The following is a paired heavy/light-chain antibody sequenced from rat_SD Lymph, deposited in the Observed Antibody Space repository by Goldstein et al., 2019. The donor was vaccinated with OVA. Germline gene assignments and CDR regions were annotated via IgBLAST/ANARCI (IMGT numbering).Light chain of an antibody. CDR1: QNVGTN. J-gene: IGKJ2-1*01. CDR2: GAS. Sequence: NTVLTQSPTSMLISVGDRVTMNCKASQNVGTNVDWYRQKTGQSPKLLIYGASNRYTGVPNRFTGSGSGTDFTLTISNMQAEDLAVYYCLQYNYNPPTFGTGTKLELK. V-gene: IGKV6S11*01. CDR3: LQYNYNPPT.
Heavy chain of an antibody. V-gene: IGHV5-31*01. CDR3: TRAGVYGGYGAY. D-gene: IGHD1-11*01. CDR2: ISNTGGRS. CDR1: GFTFNNYW. J-gene: IGHJ3*01. Sequence: EVQLVESGGGLVQPGRSLRLSCVASGFTFNNYWMTWIRQAPGKGLEWVASISNTGGRSYYPDSVKGRFTISRDNAKSTLYLQMNSLRSEDTATYYCTRAGVYGGYGAYWGQGTLVTVSS.